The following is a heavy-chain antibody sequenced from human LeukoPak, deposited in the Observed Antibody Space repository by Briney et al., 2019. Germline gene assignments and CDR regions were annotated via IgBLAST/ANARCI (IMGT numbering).Heavy chain of an antibody. Sequence: SETLSLTCAVYGGSFSGFHWSWIRQPPGEGLEWIGEINHSGSTNYNPSLKSRVTISVDTSKNHCSLKLSSVTAADTAVYYCARGTYNILTYWGQGTLVTVSS. CDR2: INHSGST. V-gene: IGHV4-34*01. D-gene: IGHD3-9*01. J-gene: IGHJ4*02. CDR3: ARGTYNILTY. CDR1: GGSFSGFH.